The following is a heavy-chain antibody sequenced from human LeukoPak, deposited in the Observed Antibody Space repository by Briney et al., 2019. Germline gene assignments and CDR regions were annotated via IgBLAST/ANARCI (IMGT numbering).Heavy chain of an antibody. CDR3: ARYYHGSAIDP. CDR1: GGSISSGDYY. Sequence: SETLSLTCTVSGGSISSGDYYWSWIRQPPGKGLEWIGYIYYSGSTYYNPSLKSRVTISLDTSKNKFSLKLSSVTAADTAMYYCARYYHGSAIDPWVQGTLVTVSS. CDR2: IYYSGST. D-gene: IGHD3-10*01. J-gene: IGHJ5*02. V-gene: IGHV4-30-4*01.